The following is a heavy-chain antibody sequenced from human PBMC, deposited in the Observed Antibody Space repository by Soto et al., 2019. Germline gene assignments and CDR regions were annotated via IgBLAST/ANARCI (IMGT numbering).Heavy chain of an antibody. CDR3: ARGIYYGSGSYSPYGMDV. Sequence: GGSLRLSCAASGFTFSSYDMHRVRQATGKGLEWVSAIGTAGDTYYPGSVKDRFTISRENAKNSLYLQMNSLRAGDTAVYYCARGIYYGSGSYSPYGMDVWGQGTTVTVSS. CDR2: IGTAGDT. J-gene: IGHJ6*02. CDR1: GFTFSSYD. V-gene: IGHV3-13*01. D-gene: IGHD3-10*01.